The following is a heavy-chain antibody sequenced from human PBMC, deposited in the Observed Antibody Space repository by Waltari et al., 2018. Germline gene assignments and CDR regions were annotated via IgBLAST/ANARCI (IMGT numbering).Heavy chain of an antibody. CDR1: GYSISSGYY. J-gene: IGHJ4*02. CDR2: IYHSGST. D-gene: IGHD6-13*01. Sequence: QVQLQESGPGLVKPSETLSLTCAVSGYSISSGYYWGWIRQPPGKGLEWIGSIYHSGSTYYNPSLKSLVTISVDTSKNQFSLKLSSVTAADTAVYYCARGEGEQQLVLFDYWGQGTLVTVSS. V-gene: IGHV4-38-2*01. CDR3: ARGEGEQQLVLFDY.